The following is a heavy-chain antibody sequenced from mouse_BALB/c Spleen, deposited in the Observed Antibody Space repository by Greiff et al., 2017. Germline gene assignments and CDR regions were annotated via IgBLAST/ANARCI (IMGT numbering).Heavy chain of an antibody. Sequence: QVQLQQSGAELMKPGASVKISCKATGYTFSSYWIEWVKQRPGHGLEWIGEILPGSGSTNYNEKFKGKATFTADTSSNTAYMQLSSLTSEDSAVYYCAGGGYYGNYNYAMDYWGQGTSVTVSS. CDR3: AGGGYYGNYNYAMDY. J-gene: IGHJ4*01. CDR1: GYTFSSYW. D-gene: IGHD2-1*01. CDR2: ILPGSGST. V-gene: IGHV1-9*01.